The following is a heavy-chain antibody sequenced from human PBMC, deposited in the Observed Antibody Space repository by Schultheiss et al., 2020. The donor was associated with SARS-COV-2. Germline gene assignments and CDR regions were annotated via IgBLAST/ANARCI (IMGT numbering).Heavy chain of an antibody. J-gene: IGHJ4*02. D-gene: IGHD6-13*01. CDR3: ARVWSSSWGNYFDH. CDR1: GGTFSSYA. CDR2: INTGDGKT. V-gene: IGHV1-3*04. Sequence: ASVKVSCKASGGTFSSYAISWVRQAPGERLEWMGWINTGDGKTVYAQKFQGRVTIKRDTSANTASMELGSLTPQDTAVYYCARVWSSSWGNYFDHWGQGTLVTVSS.